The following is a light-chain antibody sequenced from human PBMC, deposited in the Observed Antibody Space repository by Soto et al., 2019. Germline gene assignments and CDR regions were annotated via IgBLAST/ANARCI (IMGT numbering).Light chain of an antibody. J-gene: IGLJ2*01. CDR3: VLYMGSGIPDVV. CDR2: STN. Sequence: QTVVTQEPSFSVSPGGTVTLTCGLSSGSVSTSYYPSWYQQTPGQAPRTLIYSTNTRSSGVPDRFSGSILGNKAALTITGAQADDESDYYCVLYMGSGIPDVVFGGGTQLTVL. CDR1: SGSVSTSYY. V-gene: IGLV8-61*01.